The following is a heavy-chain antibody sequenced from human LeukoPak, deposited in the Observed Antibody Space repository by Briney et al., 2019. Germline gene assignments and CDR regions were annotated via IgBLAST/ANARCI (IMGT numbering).Heavy chain of an antibody. CDR1: GGSFSGYY. Sequence: SETLSLTCAVYGGSFSGYYWSWIRQPPGKGLEWIGEINHSGSTNYNPSLKSRVTISVDTSKNQFSLKLSSVTAADTAVYYCARRRYGSGTRVFNYYYYMDVWGKGTTVTVSS. V-gene: IGHV4-34*01. D-gene: IGHD3-10*01. CDR2: INHSGST. CDR3: ARRRYGSGTRVFNYYYYMDV. J-gene: IGHJ6*03.